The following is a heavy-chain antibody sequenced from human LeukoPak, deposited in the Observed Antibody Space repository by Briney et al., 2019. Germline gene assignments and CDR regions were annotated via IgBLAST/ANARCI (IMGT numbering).Heavy chain of an antibody. D-gene: IGHD2-21*02. CDR3: ARGSRVYCGGDCYYY. Sequence: SSETLSLTCTVFGGSFSGHYWSWIRQPPDKGLEWIGEINPSGSTNYNPSLKTRVTISTDTSKNHFSLNLNSVTAADTGVYYCARGSRVYCGGDCYYYWGQGTLVTVSS. V-gene: IGHV4-34*01. J-gene: IGHJ4*02. CDR1: GGSFSGHY. CDR2: INPSGST.